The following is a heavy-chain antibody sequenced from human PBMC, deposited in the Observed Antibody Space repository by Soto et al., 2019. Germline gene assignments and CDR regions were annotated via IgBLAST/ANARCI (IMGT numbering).Heavy chain of an antibody. J-gene: IGHJ5*02. V-gene: IGHV3-30-3*01. Sequence: GGSLRLSCAASGFTFSSYAMHWVRQAPGKGLEWVAVISYDGSNKYYADSVKGRFTISRDNSKNTLYLQMNSLRAEDTAVDYCARDLDSYYYGSGATGGNWFDPWGQGTLVTVSS. CDR2: ISYDGSNK. D-gene: IGHD3-10*01. CDR3: ARDLDSYYYGSGATGGNWFDP. CDR1: GFTFSSYA.